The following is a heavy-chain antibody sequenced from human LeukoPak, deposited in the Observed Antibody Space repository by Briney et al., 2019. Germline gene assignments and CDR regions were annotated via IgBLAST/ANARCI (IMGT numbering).Heavy chain of an antibody. CDR2: ISYDGSNK. D-gene: IGHD5-18*01. Sequence: TGGSLRLSCAASGFTFSSYSMNWVRQAPGKGLEWVAVISYDGSNKYYADSVKGRFIISRDNSKNTLYLQMNSLRAEDTAVYYCAKSRWDSYGYGENFDYWGQGTLVTVSS. CDR3: AKSRWDSYGYGENFDY. CDR1: GFTFSSYS. J-gene: IGHJ4*02. V-gene: IGHV3-30*18.